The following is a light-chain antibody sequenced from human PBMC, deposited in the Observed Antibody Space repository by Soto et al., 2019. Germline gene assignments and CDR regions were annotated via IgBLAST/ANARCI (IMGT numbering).Light chain of an antibody. CDR2: DAS. CDR3: QQRSNWLFT. J-gene: IGKJ3*01. CDR1: QSVSSY. Sequence: EIVLTQSPVTLSLSPGERATLSCRASQSVSSYLAWYQQKPGQAPRLLIYDASNRATGIPARFSGSGSGTDFTLTISSLAPEDFAVYYCQQRSNWLFTFGPGTKVDIK. V-gene: IGKV3-11*01.